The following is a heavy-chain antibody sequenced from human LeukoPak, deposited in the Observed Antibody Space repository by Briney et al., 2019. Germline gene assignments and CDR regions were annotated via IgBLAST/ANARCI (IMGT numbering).Heavy chain of an antibody. Sequence: GGSLRLSCAASGFTFSSYSMIWVRQAPGKGLEWVSSITSSRSYIYYVDSVKGRFTISRDNAKNSLYLQMNSLRAEDTAVYYCARDLPDEVPSFDLWGRGTLVTVSS. J-gene: IGHJ2*01. CDR2: ITSSRSYI. CDR3: ARDLPDEVPSFDL. CDR1: GFTFSSYS. D-gene: IGHD1-1*01. V-gene: IGHV3-21*01.